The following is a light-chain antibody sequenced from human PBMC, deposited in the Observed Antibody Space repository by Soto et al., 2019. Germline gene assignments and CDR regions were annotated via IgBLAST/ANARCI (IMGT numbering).Light chain of an antibody. Sequence: QSVLTQPASVSGSPGQSITISCTGTSSDVGGYNYVSWYQQHPGKAPKLMIYDVNYRPSGVSNRFSGSKSGSTASLTISGLQAEDEADYYCSAYTTSIALYVFGAGTKLTVL. CDR1: SSDVGGYNY. V-gene: IGLV2-14*01. J-gene: IGLJ1*01. CDR2: DVN. CDR3: SAYTTSIALYV.